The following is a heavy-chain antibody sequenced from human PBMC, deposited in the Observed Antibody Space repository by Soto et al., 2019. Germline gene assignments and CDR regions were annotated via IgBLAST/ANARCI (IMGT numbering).Heavy chain of an antibody. Sequence: GGSLRLSCAASGFTFSSYEMNWVRQAPGKGREWVSYISSSGSTIYYADSVKGRFTISRDNAKNSLYLQMNSLRAEDTAVYYCARDDYYYGMDVWGQGTTVTVSS. J-gene: IGHJ6*02. CDR1: GFTFSSYE. CDR3: ARDDYYYGMDV. CDR2: ISSSGSTI. V-gene: IGHV3-48*03.